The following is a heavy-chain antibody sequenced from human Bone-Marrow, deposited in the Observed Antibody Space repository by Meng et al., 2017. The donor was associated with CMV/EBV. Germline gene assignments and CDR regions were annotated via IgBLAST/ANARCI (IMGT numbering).Heavy chain of an antibody. Sequence: SETLSLTCAVSGGSISSSSYSWGWIRQPPGKGLEWIGSIYYSGSTYYNPSLKSRVTISVDTSKNQFSLKLTSVTAADTAVYYCARARRYYDFWSGFGPTDWGQGTLVTVSS. CDR2: IYYSGST. J-gene: IGHJ4*02. V-gene: IGHV4-39*07. CDR3: ARARRYYDFWSGFGPTD. D-gene: IGHD3-3*01. CDR1: GGSISSSSYS.